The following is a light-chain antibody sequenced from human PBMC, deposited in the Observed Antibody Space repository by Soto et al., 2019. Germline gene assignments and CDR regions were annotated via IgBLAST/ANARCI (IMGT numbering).Light chain of an antibody. Sequence: DIQMTQSPSTLSASVGDRVTITCRASQTISTWLAWYQQKPGKAPNLLIYKASSLESGVPSRFSGSGSGTDFTLTISRLEPEDFAVYYCQQYGSSPVTFGQGTKVDI. J-gene: IGKJ1*01. CDR2: KAS. CDR1: QTISTW. V-gene: IGKV1-5*03. CDR3: QQYGSSPVT.